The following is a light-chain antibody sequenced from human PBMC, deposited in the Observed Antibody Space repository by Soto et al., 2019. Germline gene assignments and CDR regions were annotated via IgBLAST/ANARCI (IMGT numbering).Light chain of an antibody. Sequence: EVVLTQSPGTLSLSPGEGATLSCRASQSVSSGNLAWYQQKPGQAPRLLIYDASIRASGIPDRFSGSGSGTDFTLTISRLEPEDFAVYYCQQYGTSPVTFGQGTKLEMK. CDR2: DAS. J-gene: IGKJ2*01. CDR3: QQYGTSPVT. V-gene: IGKV3-20*01. CDR1: QSVSSGN.